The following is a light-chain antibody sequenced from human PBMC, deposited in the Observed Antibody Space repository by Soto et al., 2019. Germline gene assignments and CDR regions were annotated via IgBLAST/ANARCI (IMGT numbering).Light chain of an antibody. V-gene: IGLV2-14*01. CDR2: EVS. CDR3: GSYTGTIYV. J-gene: IGLJ1*01. Sequence: QSVLTQPASVSGSPGQSITISCTGTSGDVGVYKFVSWYQQHPGKAPKLIIYEVSNRPSGVSSRLSGSMSGNTASLTISGLQAEDEADYYCGSYTGTIYVFGTGTKV. CDR1: SGDVGVYKF.